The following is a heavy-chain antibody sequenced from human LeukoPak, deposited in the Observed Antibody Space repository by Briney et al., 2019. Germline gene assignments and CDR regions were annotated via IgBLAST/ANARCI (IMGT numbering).Heavy chain of an antibody. V-gene: IGHV3-30-3*01. CDR2: ISYDGSNK. CDR1: GFTFSSYA. D-gene: IGHD6-19*01. CDR3: AKETDRMGSGWYTSFDL. Sequence: GGSLRLSCAASGFTFSSYAMHWVRQAPGKGLEWVAVISYDGSNKYYTDSVKGRFTISRDNSKNTLYLQMNSLRAEDTAVYYCAKETDRMGSGWYTSFDLWGRGTLVTVSS. J-gene: IGHJ2*01.